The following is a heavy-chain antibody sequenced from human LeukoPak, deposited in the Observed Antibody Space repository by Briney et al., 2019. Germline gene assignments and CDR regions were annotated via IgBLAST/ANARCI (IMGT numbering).Heavy chain of an antibody. CDR3: VPSFSGSFV. CDR2: ISDEGSDK. Sequence: PGGSLRLSCAASGFTFSSYGMNWVRQAPGKGLEWVAVISDEGSDKYYGDSVQGRFTISRDDSENTLFLEMKSLRAEDTAVYYCVPSFSGSFVWGQGTPVTVSS. CDR1: GFTFSSYG. D-gene: IGHD3-10*01. V-gene: IGHV3-30*03. J-gene: IGHJ4*02.